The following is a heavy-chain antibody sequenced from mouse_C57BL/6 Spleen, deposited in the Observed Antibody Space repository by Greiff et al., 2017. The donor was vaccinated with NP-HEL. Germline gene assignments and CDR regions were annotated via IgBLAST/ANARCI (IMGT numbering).Heavy chain of an antibody. J-gene: IGHJ2*01. CDR2: INPSSGYT. CDR1: GYTFTSYW. CDR3: ASPLTTVVAPDY. V-gene: IGHV1-7*01. Sequence: QVHVKQSGAELAKPGASVKLSCKASGYTFTSYWMHWVKQRPGQGLEWIGYINPSSGYTKYNQKFKDKATLTADKSSSTAYMQLSSLTYEDSAVYYCASPLTTVVAPDYWGQGTTLTVSS. D-gene: IGHD1-1*01.